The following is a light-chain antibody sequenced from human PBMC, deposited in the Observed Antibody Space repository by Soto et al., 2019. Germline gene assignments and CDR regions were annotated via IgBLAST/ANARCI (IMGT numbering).Light chain of an antibody. CDR1: QSVGNN. J-gene: IGKJ5*01. CDR3: QQYGSSPPIT. V-gene: IGKV3-20*01. CDR2: GAS. Sequence: EIVMTQSPATLSVSPGERATLSCRASQSVGNNLAWYQQKPGQAPRLLIYGASSRATGIPDRFSGSGSGTDFTLTISRLEPEDFAVYYCQQYGSSPPITFGQGTRLEIK.